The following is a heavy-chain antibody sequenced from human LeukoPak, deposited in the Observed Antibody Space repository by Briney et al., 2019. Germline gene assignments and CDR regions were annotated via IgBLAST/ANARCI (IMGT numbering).Heavy chain of an antibody. Sequence: ASVKVSCKASGYTFTSYGISWVRQAPGQGLEWMGWISAYNGNTNYAQKLQGRVTMTTDTSTSTAYMELRSLRSDDTAVYYCARFHSSSPRLRARPGIDYWGQGTLVTVSS. J-gene: IGHJ4*02. CDR2: ISAYNGNT. CDR3: ARFHSSSPRLRARPGIDY. D-gene: IGHD6-6*01. CDR1: GYTFTSYG. V-gene: IGHV1-18*01.